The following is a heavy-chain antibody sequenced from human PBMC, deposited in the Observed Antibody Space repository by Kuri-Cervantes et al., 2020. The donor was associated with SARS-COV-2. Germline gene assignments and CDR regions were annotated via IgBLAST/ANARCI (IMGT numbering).Heavy chain of an antibody. CDR3: AEEEEEPWLEVGFDY. J-gene: IGHJ4*02. CDR1: GFTFSSYG. V-gene: IGHV3-30*18. CDR2: ISYDGSNK. D-gene: IGHD6-19*01. Sequence: GGSLRLSCAASGFTFSSYGMHWVRQAPGKGLEWVAVISYDGSNKYYADSVKGRFTISRDNSKNTPYLQMNSLRAEDTAVYYCAEEEEEPWLEVGFDYWGQGTLVTVSS.